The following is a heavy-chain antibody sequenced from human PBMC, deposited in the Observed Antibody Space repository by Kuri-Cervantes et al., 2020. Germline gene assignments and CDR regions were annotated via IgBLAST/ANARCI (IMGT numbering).Heavy chain of an antibody. CDR3: ARPDIVVVPAAIPYYYYGMDV. D-gene: IGHD2-2*02. J-gene: IGHJ6*02. CDR1: GYTFFSYD. V-gene: IGHV1-8*01. CDR2: MNPNSGNT. Sequence: ASVKVSCKASGYTFFSYDINWVRQATGQGLEWMGWMNPNSGNTGYAQKFQGRITMTRNTSISTAYMELSGLRSEDTAVYYCARPDIVVVPAAIPYYYYGMDVWGQGTTVTVSS.